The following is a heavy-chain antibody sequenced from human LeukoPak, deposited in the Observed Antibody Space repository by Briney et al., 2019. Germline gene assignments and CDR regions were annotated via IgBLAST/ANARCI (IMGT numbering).Heavy chain of an antibody. V-gene: IGHV1-69*13. CDR3: ARVDCSSTSCYDYYYYGMDV. D-gene: IGHD2-2*01. CDR1: GGTFSSYA. J-gene: IGHJ6*04. CDR2: IIPIFGTA. Sequence: SVKVSCKASGGTFSSYAISWVRQAPGQGLEWMGGIIPIFGTANYALKFQGRVTITADESTSTAYMELSSLRSEDTAVYYCARVDCSSTSCYDYYYYGMDVWGKGTTVTVSS.